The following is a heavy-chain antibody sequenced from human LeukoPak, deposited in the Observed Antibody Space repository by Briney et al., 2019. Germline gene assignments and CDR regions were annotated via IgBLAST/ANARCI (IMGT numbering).Heavy chain of an antibody. CDR3: AREDNTYYYGSGSYLRNWFDP. J-gene: IGHJ5*02. D-gene: IGHD3-10*01. V-gene: IGHV1-2*02. Sequence: SVKVSCKASGYTFTGYYVHWVRQASGQGLEGMGWINPNSGGTNYAQKFQGRVTMTRDTSISTAYMELSSLRSEDTAVYYCAREDNTYYYGSGSYLRNWFDPWGQGTLVTVSS. CDR1: GYTFTGYY. CDR2: INPNSGGT.